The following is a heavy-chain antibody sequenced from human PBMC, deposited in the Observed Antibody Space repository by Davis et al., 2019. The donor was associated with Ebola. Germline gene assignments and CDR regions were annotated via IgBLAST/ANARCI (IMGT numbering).Heavy chain of an antibody. Sequence: GESLKISCAASGFTFSSYAMHWVRQAPAKGLAWVAVISYDGSNKYYADSVKGRFTISRDNSKNTLYLQMNSLRAEDTAVYYCARGRHSSGWYGVDYWGQGTLVTVSS. CDR1: GFTFSSYA. V-gene: IGHV3-30-3*01. J-gene: IGHJ4*02. D-gene: IGHD6-19*01. CDR3: ARGRHSSGWYGVDY. CDR2: ISYDGSNK.